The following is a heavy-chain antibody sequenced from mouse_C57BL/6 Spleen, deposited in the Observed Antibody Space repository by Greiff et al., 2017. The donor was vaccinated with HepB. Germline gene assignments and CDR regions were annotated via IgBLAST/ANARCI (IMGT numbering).Heavy chain of an antibody. CDR2: IYPGSGST. Sequence: QVQLQQPGAELVKPGASVKMSCKASGYTFTSYWITWVKQRPGQGLEWIGDIYPGSGSTNYNEKFKSKATLTVYTSSSTAYMQLSSLTSEDSAVYYCARLGTTVEGFDYWGQGTTLTVSS. V-gene: IGHV1-55*01. D-gene: IGHD1-1*01. J-gene: IGHJ2*01. CDR1: GYTFTSYW. CDR3: ARLGTTVEGFDY.